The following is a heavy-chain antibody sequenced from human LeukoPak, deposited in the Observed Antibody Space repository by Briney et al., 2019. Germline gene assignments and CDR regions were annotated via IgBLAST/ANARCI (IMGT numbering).Heavy chain of an antibody. V-gene: IGHV4-31*03. D-gene: IGHD3-10*01. CDR3: ARDEYYGSGTLQGWFDP. CDR1: GGSISSGGYY. CDR2: IYYSGST. Sequence: SQTLSLTCTVSGGSISSGGYYWSWIRQHPGKGLEWIGYIYYSGSTYYNPSLKSRVTISVDTSKNQFSLKLSSVTAADTAVYYCARDEYYGSGTLQGWFDPWGQGTLVTVSS. J-gene: IGHJ5*02.